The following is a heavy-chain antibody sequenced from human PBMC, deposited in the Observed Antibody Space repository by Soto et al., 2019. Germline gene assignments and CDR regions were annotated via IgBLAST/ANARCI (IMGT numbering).Heavy chain of an antibody. CDR1: GFTFSSYA. CDR2: ISGSGGST. Sequence: EVQLLESGGGLVQPGGSLRLSCAASGFTFSSYAMSWVRQAPGKGLEWVSAISGSGGSTYYVDSVKGRFTISRDNSKNTLYLQMNSLRAEDTAVYYCAKSSEHGDYSGAGMDVWGQGTTVTVSS. CDR3: AKSSEHGDYSGAGMDV. J-gene: IGHJ6*02. V-gene: IGHV3-23*01. D-gene: IGHD4-17*01.